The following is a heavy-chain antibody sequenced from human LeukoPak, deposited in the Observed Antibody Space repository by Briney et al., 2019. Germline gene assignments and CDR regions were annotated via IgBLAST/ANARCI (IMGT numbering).Heavy chain of an antibody. CDR1: GFTFSSYE. V-gene: IGHV3-48*03. CDR3: ARDSEYDILTGQGINFDY. D-gene: IGHD3-9*01. J-gene: IGHJ4*02. Sequence: GGSLRLSCAASGFTFSSYEMNWVRQAPGKGLEWVSYTSSSGSTIYYADSVKGRFTISRDNAKNSLYLQMNSLRAEDTAVYYCARDSEYDILTGQGINFDYWGQGTLVTVSS. CDR2: TSSSGSTI.